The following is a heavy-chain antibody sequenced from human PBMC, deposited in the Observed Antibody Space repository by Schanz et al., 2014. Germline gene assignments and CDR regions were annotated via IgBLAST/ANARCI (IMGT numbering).Heavy chain of an antibody. J-gene: IGHJ3*02. Sequence: EVQLVESGGGLIQPGGSLRLSCVASGFTVSSNYMSWVRQAPGKGLEWVSVIYSDGRTYYADSVKGRFTISRDNSKNTLYLQMNSLRDEDTAMYYCAKRCSSTSCSHGAFDIWGQGTMVTVSS. CDR1: GFTVSSNY. CDR2: IYSDGRT. V-gene: IGHV3-53*01. D-gene: IGHD2-2*01. CDR3: AKRCSSTSCSHGAFDI.